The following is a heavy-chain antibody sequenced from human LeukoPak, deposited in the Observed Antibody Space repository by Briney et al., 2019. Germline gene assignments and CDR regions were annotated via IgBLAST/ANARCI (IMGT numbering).Heavy chain of an antibody. CDR1: GGSISSGGYS. V-gene: IGHV4-30-2*01. J-gene: IGHJ6*04. CDR2: IYHSGST. D-gene: IGHD3-10*01. CDR3: ARSRMVRGAGPNWFDP. Sequence: SETLSLTCAVSGGSISSGGYSWSWLRQPPGKGLEWIGYIYHSGSTYSNPSLKSRVTISVDRSKNQFSLKLSSVTGADTAVYYCARSRMVRGAGPNWFDPWGKGTTVTVSS.